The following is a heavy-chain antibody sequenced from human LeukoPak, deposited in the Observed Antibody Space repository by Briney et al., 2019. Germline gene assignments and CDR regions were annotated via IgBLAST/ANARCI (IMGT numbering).Heavy chain of an antibody. CDR3: AKDRGYYYDSSAYGSYFDY. CDR1: GFTFDDYT. J-gene: IGHJ4*02. V-gene: IGHV3-43*01. D-gene: IGHD3-22*01. CDR2: ISWDGGTT. Sequence: GGSLRLSCEASGFTFDDYTMHWVRQSPGKGLEWVSLISWDGGTTYYADSVRGRFTISRDNSKNSLYLQMNSLRTEDTALYYCAKDRGYYYDSSAYGSYFDYWGQGTLVTVSS.